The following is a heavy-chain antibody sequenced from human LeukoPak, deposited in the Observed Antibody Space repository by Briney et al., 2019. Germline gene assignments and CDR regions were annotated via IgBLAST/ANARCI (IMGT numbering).Heavy chain of an antibody. CDR1: GFTFSSYW. J-gene: IGHJ5*02. CDR2: INSDGSST. D-gene: IGHD1-26*01. CDR3: ARDYAGTNWFDP. Sequence: PGGSLRLSCAASGFTFSSYWMHWVRQTPGKGLVWVSRINSDGSSTSYADSVKGRFTISRDNAKNTLYLQMNSLRAEDTAVYYCARDYAGTNWFDPWGQGTLVTVSS. V-gene: IGHV3-74*01.